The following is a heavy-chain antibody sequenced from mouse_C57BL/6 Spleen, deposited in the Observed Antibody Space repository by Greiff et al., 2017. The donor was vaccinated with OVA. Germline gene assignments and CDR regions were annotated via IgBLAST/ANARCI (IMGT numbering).Heavy chain of an antibody. CDR2: IDPEDGET. V-gene: IGHV14-2*01. CDR1: GFNIKDYY. CDR3: ARRSDGGNYFDY. Sequence: VQLQQSGAELVKPGASVKLSCTASGFNIKDYYMHWVKQRTEQGLEWIGRIDPEDGETKYAPKFQGKATITADTSSNNAYLQLSSLTSEDTAVYYCARRSDGGNYFDYWGQGTTLTVSS. J-gene: IGHJ2*01.